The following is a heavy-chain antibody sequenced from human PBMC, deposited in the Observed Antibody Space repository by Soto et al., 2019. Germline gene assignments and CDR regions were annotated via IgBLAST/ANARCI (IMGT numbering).Heavy chain of an antibody. D-gene: IGHD1-26*01. J-gene: IGHJ4*02. CDR2: INAGNGNT. CDR3: ARAGWELGGLFDY. V-gene: IGHV1-3*01. Sequence: QVQLVQSGAEVKKPGASVKVSCKASGYTFTSYAMHWVRQAPGQRLEWMGWINAGNGNTKYSQKFQGRVTITRDTSASTAYMELSSVRSEDTAVYYCARAGWELGGLFDYWGQGTLVTVSS. CDR1: GYTFTSYA.